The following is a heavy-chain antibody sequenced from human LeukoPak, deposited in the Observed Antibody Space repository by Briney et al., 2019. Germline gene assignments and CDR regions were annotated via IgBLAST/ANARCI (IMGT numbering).Heavy chain of an antibody. CDR2: IYPADSDT. CDR3: ARGDYGDYRIFYTLFDF. J-gene: IGHJ4*02. V-gene: IGHV5-51*01. Sequence: PGESLKISCKGSAYSFTTYWIGWVRQMPGKGLEWMGIIYPADSDTRYSPSFQGQVTISADRSISTAYLQWSSLKASDTAMYYCARGDYGDYRIFYTLFDFWGQGTLVTVSS. D-gene: IGHD4-17*01. CDR1: AYSFTTYW.